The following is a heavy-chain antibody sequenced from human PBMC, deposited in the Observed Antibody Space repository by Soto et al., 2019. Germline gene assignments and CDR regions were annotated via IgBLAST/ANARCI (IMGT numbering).Heavy chain of an antibody. J-gene: IGHJ4*02. CDR1: GYSFTSYW. V-gene: IGHV5-51*01. D-gene: IGHD6-19*01. CDR3: ARHISGWYLAY. Sequence: PGESLKISCHGSGYSFTSYWIGWVRQVPGKGLEWMGIIYPGDSETRYSPSFQGQVTISVDKSISTAYLLWRSLKASDTAMYYCARHISGWYLAYWGQGTLVTVSS. CDR2: IYPGDSET.